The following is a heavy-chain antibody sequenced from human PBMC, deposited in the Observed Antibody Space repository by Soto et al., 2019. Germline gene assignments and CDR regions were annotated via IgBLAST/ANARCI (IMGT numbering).Heavy chain of an antibody. V-gene: IGHV3-33*01. D-gene: IGHD3-9*01. J-gene: IGHJ3*02. CDR3: ARDLRYFDWLLYAFDI. CDR2: IWYDGSNK. Sequence: GGSLRLSCAASGFTFSSYGMHWVRQAPGKGLEWVAVIWYDGSNKYYADSVKGRFTISRDNSKNTLYLQMNSLRAEDTAVYYCARDLRYFDWLLYAFDIWGQGTMVTVSS. CDR1: GFTFSSYG.